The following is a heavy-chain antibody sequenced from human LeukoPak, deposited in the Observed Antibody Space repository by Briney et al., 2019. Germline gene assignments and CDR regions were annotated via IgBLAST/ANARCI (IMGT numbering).Heavy chain of an antibody. CDR2: ISSSSSYI. CDR1: GFTFSSYA. V-gene: IGHV3-21*01. J-gene: IGHJ4*02. CDR3: ARVGVDYSSGWYLGDY. D-gene: IGHD6-19*01. Sequence: GGSLRLSCAASGFTFSSYAMNWVRQAPGKGLEWVSSISSSSSYIYYADSVKGRFTISRDNAKNSLYLQMNSLRAEDTAVYYCARVGVDYSSGWYLGDYWGQGTLVTVSS.